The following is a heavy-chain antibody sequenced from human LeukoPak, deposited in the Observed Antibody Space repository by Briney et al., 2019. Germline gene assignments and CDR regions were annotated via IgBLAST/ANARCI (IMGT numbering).Heavy chain of an antibody. CDR3: ASQWLVPSFAYY. J-gene: IGHJ4*02. V-gene: IGHV3-7*01. CDR2: IKQDGSEK. Sequence: PGGSLRLSCATSGLTFSYYWMNWVRQAPGKGLEWVANIKQDGSEKYYVDSVKGRFTISRDNAKNSLYLQMNSLRAEDTAVYYCASQWLVPSFAYYWGQGTLVTVSS. D-gene: IGHD6-19*01. CDR1: GLTFSYYW.